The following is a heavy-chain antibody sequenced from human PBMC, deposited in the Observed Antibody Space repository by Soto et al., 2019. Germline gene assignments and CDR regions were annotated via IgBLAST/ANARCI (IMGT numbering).Heavy chain of an antibody. J-gene: IGHJ4*02. CDR1: GGSFSGYY. Sequence: QVQLQQWGAGLLKPSETLSLTCAVYGGSFSGYYWSWIRQPPGNGLEWIGEINHSGSTNYNPSLKSRVTISVDTSKNQFSLKLSSVTAADTAVYYCAREPRTKDGEITAAHYYFDYWGQGTLVTVSS. V-gene: IGHV4-34*01. D-gene: IGHD6-6*01. CDR3: AREPRTKDGEITAAHYYFDY. CDR2: INHSGST.